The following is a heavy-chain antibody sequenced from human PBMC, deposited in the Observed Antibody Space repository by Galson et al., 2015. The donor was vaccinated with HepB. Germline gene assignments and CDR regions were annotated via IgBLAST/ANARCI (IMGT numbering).Heavy chain of an antibody. J-gene: IGHJ5*02. CDR2: INPSGGST. V-gene: IGHV1-46*01. D-gene: IGHD3-3*01. CDR1: GYTFTSYY. CDR3: ARGVELRFLEWLWSWFDP. Sequence: SVKGSCKASGYTFTSYYMHWVRQAPGQGLEWMGIINPSGGSTSYAQKFQGRVTMTRDTSTSTVYMELSSLRSEDTAVYYCARGVELRFLEWLWSWFDPWGQGTLVTVSS.